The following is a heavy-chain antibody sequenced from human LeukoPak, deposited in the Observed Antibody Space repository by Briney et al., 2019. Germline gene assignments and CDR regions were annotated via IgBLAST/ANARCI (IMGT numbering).Heavy chain of an antibody. V-gene: IGHV4-59*01. CDR2: IYYSGST. Sequence: SETLSLTCTVSGGSISSYYWSWIRQPPGKGLEWIGYIYYSGSTNYSPSLKSRVTISVDTSKNQFSLKLSSVTAADTAVYYCARDDTAMVPDYWGQGTLVTVSS. J-gene: IGHJ4*02. CDR3: ARDDTAMVPDY. D-gene: IGHD5-18*01. CDR1: GGSISSYY.